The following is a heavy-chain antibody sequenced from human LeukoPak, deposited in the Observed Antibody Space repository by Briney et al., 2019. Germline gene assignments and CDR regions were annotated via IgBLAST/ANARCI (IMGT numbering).Heavy chain of an antibody. J-gene: IGHJ3*02. V-gene: IGHV1-18*01. CDR1: GYTFSSYG. D-gene: IGHD3-10*01. CDR2: ISAYNGNT. Sequence: ASVKVSCKASGYTFSSYGISWVRQAPGQGLEWMGWISAYNGNTNYAQKLQGRVTMTTDTSTSTAYMELRSLRSDDTAVYYCARVSAPLLWFGSGGAFDIWGQGTMFTVSS. CDR3: ARVSAPLLWFGSGGAFDI.